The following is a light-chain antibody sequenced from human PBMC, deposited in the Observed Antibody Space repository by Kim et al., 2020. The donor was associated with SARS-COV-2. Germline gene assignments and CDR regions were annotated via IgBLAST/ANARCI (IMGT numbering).Light chain of an antibody. CDR1: QSVRSNY. CDR3: QQYGDPPRT. V-gene: IGKV3-20*01. CDR2: TAS. J-gene: IGKJ1*01. Sequence: SPGERATLSCRPSQSVRSNYLGWHQQTPGQAPRLLIYTASTRATGIPDRFSGSGYETYFTLTISRLEPEDFAVYYCQQYGDPPRTFGQGTKVDI.